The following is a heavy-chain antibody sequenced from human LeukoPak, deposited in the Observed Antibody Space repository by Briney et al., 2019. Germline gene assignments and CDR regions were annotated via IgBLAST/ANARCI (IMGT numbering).Heavy chain of an antibody. CDR2: ISGSGDNT. CDR3: AKMRGHPLPKYYMDV. CDR1: GFTFRGFA. J-gene: IGHJ6*01. D-gene: IGHD2/OR15-2a*01. Sequence: GGSLRLSCAASGFTFRGFAMSWAPGPRGKGWEWGQDISGSGDNTLYAGSVKGRFTISRDNSKNTLYLEMNSLRAEDTAIYYCAKMRGHPLPKYYMDVWGQGTTVTVSS. V-gene: IGHV3-23*01.